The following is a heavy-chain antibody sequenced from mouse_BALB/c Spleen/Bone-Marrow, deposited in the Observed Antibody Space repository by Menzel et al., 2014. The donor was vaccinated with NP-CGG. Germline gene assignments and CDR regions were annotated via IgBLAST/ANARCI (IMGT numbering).Heavy chain of an antibody. J-gene: IGHJ4*01. V-gene: IGHV5-17*02. D-gene: IGHD1-1*01. CDR2: ISSGSSTI. CDR1: GFTFSSFG. Sequence: EVKLMESGGGLVQPGGSRKLSCAASGFTFSSFGMHWARQAPEKGLEWVAYISSGSSTIYYADTVKGRFTISRDNPKNTLFLQMTSLRSEDTAMYYCARERRYYSSIYDYYAMDYWGQGTSVTVSS. CDR3: ARERRYYSSIYDYYAMDY.